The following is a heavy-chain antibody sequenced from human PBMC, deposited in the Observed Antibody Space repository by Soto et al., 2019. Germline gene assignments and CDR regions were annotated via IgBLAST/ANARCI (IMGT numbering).Heavy chain of an antibody. Sequence: QITLKESGPTLVKPTQTLTLTCTFSGFSLSTSGVGVGWIRQPPGKALEWLALIYWDDDKRYSPSLKSRLTITTDTSKNQVVLTMTNMDPVDTATYYCAHSGAMALIDYWGQGTLVTVSS. CDR1: GFSLSTSGVG. V-gene: IGHV2-5*02. J-gene: IGHJ4*02. CDR3: AHSGAMALIDY. D-gene: IGHD5-18*01. CDR2: IYWDDDK.